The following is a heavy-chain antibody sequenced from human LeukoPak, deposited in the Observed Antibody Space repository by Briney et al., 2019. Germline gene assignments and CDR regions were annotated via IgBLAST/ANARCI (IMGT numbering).Heavy chain of an antibody. CDR2: INHSGST. CDR1: GGSFSGYY. CDR3: VRGPYGASISKWFDP. J-gene: IGHJ5*02. D-gene: IGHD4/OR15-4a*01. Sequence: SETLSLTCAVYGGSFSGYYWSWIRQPPGKGLEWIGEINHSGSTNYNPSLKSRVTISVNTSKNQFSLQLRSMTTADTAVYYCVRGPYGASISKWFDPWGQGTQVIVSP. V-gene: IGHV4-34*01.